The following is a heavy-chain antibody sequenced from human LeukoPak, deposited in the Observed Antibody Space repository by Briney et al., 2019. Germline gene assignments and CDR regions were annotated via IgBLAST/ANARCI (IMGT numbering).Heavy chain of an antibody. V-gene: IGHV1-18*01. J-gene: IGHJ6*02. CDR1: GYTFTSYG. D-gene: IGHD3-22*01. CDR3: ARDMAMIDPYYYYGMDV. Sequence: ASVKVSCKASGYTFTSYGISWVRQAPGQGLEWMGWTSAYNGNTNYAQKLQGRVTMTTDTSTSTAYMELRSLRSDDTAVYCCARDMAMIDPYYYYGMDVWGQGTTVTVSS. CDR2: TSAYNGNT.